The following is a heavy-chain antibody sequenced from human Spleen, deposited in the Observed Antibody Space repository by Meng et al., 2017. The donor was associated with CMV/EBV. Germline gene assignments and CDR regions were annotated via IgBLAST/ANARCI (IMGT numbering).Heavy chain of an antibody. CDR1: GFTFSRYG. CDR3: ARERGWYGLPWY. J-gene: IGHJ4*02. CDR2: ISSSGSTI. Sequence: GGSLRLSCAASGFTFSRYGMNWVRQAPGKGLEWVSYISSSGSTIYYADSVRGRFTISRDNAKNSLYLQMNSLRAEDTAVYYCARERGWYGLPWYWGQGTLVTVSS. V-gene: IGHV3-48*03. D-gene: IGHD6-19*01.